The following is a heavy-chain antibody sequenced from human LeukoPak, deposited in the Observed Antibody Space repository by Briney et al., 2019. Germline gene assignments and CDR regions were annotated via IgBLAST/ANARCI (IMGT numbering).Heavy chain of an antibody. CDR3: ARHLSLGYCSSTSCYKYYYYYYMDV. V-gene: IGHV4-39*01. CDR2: IYYSGST. D-gene: IGHD2-2*02. J-gene: IGHJ6*03. CDR1: GGSISSTSSY. Sequence: SETLSLTCTVSGGSISSTSSYWGWIRQPPGKGLEWIGRIYYSGSTHYNPSLKSRVTISVDTSKNQFSLKLSSVTAADTAVYYCARHLSLGYCSSTSCYKYYYYYYMDVWGKGTTVTISS.